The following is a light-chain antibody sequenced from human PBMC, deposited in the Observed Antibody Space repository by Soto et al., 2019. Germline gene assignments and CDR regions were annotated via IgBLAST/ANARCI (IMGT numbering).Light chain of an antibody. CDR1: QSVTSN. Sequence: EIVMTQSPATLSVSPGERATLSCRASQSVTSNLAWYQQKPGQAPSLLIYGASTRATGIPARFSGSGSGTEFTLTISTLQSEDFAVYYCHQYNNWPLTFGPGTKVDIK. CDR2: GAS. J-gene: IGKJ3*01. V-gene: IGKV3-15*01. CDR3: HQYNNWPLT.